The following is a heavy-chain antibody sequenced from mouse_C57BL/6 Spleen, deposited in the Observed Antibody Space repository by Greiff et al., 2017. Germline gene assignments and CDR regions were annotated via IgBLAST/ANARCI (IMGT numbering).Heavy chain of an antibody. Sequence: EVQLVESGPGLAKPSQSLSLSCSVTGYSITSDYWNWMRKFPGNKLEYMGYISYSGSTYYNPSLKSRISIIRNTSKNQYDLQLNSVTTEDTATYYYARRTGAMDYWSQGTSVTVSS. CDR1: GYSITSDY. J-gene: IGHJ4*01. V-gene: IGHV3-8*01. CDR2: ISYSGST. CDR3: ARRTGAMDY.